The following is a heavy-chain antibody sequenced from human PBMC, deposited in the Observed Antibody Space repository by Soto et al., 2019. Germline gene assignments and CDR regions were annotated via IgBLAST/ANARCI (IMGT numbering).Heavy chain of an antibody. D-gene: IGHD4-4*01. CDR2: IRSKPNNYAT. Sequence: EVPLVESGGGLVQSGGSLKLSCEASGFIFSGSAMHWVRQASGKGLEWVGRIRSKPNNYATEYAASVKGRFTISRDDSKNTAYLQMNSLKTEDTAVYYCTRHTVDIWGQGTMVTVSS. CDR3: TRHTVDI. J-gene: IGHJ3*02. V-gene: IGHV3-73*02. CDR1: GFIFSGSA.